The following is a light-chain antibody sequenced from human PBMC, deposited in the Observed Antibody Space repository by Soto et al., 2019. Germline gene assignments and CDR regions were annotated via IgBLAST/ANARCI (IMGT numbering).Light chain of an antibody. V-gene: IGKV1-9*01. CDR1: QGICNY. CDR2: GAT. J-gene: IGKJ5*01. Sequence: IPLTQSPSSLSASVGDRVTITCRASQGICNYLAWYQQKPGKTPRLLIYGATTLQSGVPSRFSGSGSGTDFALTISSLQPEDFATYYCQQLKSYVTFGQGTRLEIK. CDR3: QQLKSYVT.